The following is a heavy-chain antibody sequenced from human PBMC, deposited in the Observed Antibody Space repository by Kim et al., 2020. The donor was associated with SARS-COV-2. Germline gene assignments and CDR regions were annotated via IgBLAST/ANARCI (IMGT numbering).Heavy chain of an antibody. V-gene: IGHV3-7*03. Sequence: GGSLRLSCAASGFTFSSYWMSWVRQAPGKGLEWVANIKQDGSEKYYVDSVKGRFTISRDNAKNSLYLQMNSLRAEDTAVYYCARDSTSLIWFGAQAYYGMDVWGQGTTVTVSS. D-gene: IGHD3-10*01. CDR3: ARDSTSLIWFGAQAYYGMDV. CDR1: GFTFSSYW. J-gene: IGHJ6*02. CDR2: IKQDGSEK.